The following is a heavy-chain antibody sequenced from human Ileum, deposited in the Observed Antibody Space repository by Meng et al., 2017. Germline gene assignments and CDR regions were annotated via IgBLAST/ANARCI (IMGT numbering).Heavy chain of an antibody. CDR3: ARDGRYGGRGFDI. V-gene: IGHV3-48*03. CDR1: GFTFSSYE. J-gene: IGHJ3*02. CDR2: SSSSGSTI. Sequence: GESLKISCSASGFTFSSYEMNWVRQAPGKGLEWVSYSSSSGSTIYYADSVKGRFTISRDNAKNSLYLQINSLRAEDTALYYCARDGRYGGRGFDIWGQGTMVTV. D-gene: IGHD4-23*01.